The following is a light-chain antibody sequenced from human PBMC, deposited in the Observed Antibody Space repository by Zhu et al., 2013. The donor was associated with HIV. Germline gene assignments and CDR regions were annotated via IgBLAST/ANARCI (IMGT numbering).Light chain of an antibody. CDR2: WAS. J-gene: IGKJ2*02. CDR3: QQYHTGPCT. CDR1: QSILSSRTNKNY. Sequence: DIVMTQSPDSLAVSLGARATINCKSSQSILSSRTNKNYLAWFQQKPGQPPRLLLYWASTRESGVPDRFSGSGSGTDFTLSISNLQAEVKVAVYYCQQYHTGPCTFGLGDQPGDQT. V-gene: IGKV4-1*01.